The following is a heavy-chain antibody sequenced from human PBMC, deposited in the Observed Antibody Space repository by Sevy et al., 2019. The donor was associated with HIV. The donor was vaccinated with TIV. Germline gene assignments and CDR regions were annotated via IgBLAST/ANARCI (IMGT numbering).Heavy chain of an antibody. V-gene: IGHV3-30*04. J-gene: IGHJ6*02. D-gene: IGHD6-6*01. CDR2: ILYDGSNK. Sequence: RSLRLSCTASGFTFSTYGLHWVRQAPGKGLEWVAVILYDGSNKYYGDSVKGRFTISRDNSKNTLYLQMNSLRGEDTAVYYCARGLAALPGYYYGMDVWGQGSTVTVSS. CDR3: ARGLAALPGYYYGMDV. CDR1: GFTFSTYG.